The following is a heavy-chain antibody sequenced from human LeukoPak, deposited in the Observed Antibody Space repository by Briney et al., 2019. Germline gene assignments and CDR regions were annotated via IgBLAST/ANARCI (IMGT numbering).Heavy chain of an antibody. CDR2: ISSSGSTI. CDR1: GFTFSDYY. Sequence: GGSLRLSCAASGFTFSDYYMSWIRQAPGKGLEWVSYISSSGSTIYYADSVKGRFTISRDNAKNSLYLQMNSLRAEDTAVYYCAPDIMYCGGDCYAPGDAFDIWGQGTMVTVSS. CDR3: APDIMYCGGDCYAPGDAFDI. J-gene: IGHJ3*02. D-gene: IGHD2-21*02. V-gene: IGHV3-11*01.